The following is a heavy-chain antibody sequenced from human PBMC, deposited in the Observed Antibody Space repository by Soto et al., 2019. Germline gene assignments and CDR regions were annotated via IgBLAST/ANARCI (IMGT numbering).Heavy chain of an antibody. CDR2: IYYSGST. D-gene: IGHD1-1*01. CDR1: GGSVSSGSYY. J-gene: IGHJ4*02. Sequence: QVQLQESGPGLVKPSETLSLTCTVSGGSVSSGSYYWSWIRQPPGKGLEWIGYIYYSGSTNYNPSLKSRVTISVDTSKNQFSLKLSSVTAADTAVYYCARDLEPYYFDYWGQGTLVTVSS. CDR3: ARDLEPYYFDY. V-gene: IGHV4-61*01.